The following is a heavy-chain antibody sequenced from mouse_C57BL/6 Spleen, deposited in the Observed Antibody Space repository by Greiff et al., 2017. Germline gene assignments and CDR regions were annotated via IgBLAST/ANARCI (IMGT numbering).Heavy chain of an antibody. V-gene: IGHV1-53*01. Sequence: VQLQQPGTELVKPGASVKLSCKASGYTFTSYWMHWVKQRPGQGLEWIGNINPSNGGTNYNEKFKSKATLTVDKSSSTAYMQLSSLTSDDSAVYYCARSELPYYAMDYWGQGTSVTVSS. J-gene: IGHJ4*01. D-gene: IGHD2-1*01. CDR3: ARSELPYYAMDY. CDR1: GYTFTSYW. CDR2: INPSNGGT.